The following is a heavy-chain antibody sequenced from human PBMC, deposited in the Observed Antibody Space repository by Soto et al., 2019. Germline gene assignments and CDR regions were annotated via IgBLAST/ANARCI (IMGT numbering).Heavy chain of an antibody. CDR3: ATTVGAVDC. CDR2: ISGSGNTI. J-gene: IGHJ3*01. D-gene: IGHD1-26*01. V-gene: IGHV3-48*01. CDR1: GFTFSSYY. Sequence: EVQLVESGGGLVQPGGSLRLSCAASGFTFSSYYMIWVRQAPGKGLEWLSYISGSGNTIYYADSVKGRFTISRDNAKNSLSLQMNSLRAEDTAVYYCATTVGAVDCWGQGTMVTVSS.